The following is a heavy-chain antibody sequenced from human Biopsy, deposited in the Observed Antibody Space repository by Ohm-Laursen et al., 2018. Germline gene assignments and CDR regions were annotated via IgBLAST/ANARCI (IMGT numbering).Heavy chain of an antibody. CDR3: AKDRHIVVVTDRQIGAFDI. D-gene: IGHD2-21*02. CDR1: GFTLSDG. J-gene: IGHJ3*02. V-gene: IGHV3-23*01. CDR2: ITGSGRTT. Sequence: SLRLSCAATGFTLSDGMTWVRQAPGKGLEWVSGITGSGRTTYYAASVKGRFTISRDNSKNTVYLQMNGLRAEDTAVYFCAKDRHIVVVTDRQIGAFDIWGQGTMVTVSP.